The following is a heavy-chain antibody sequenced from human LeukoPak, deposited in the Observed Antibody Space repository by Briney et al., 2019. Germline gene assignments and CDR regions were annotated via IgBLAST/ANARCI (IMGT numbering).Heavy chain of an antibody. Sequence: GGSLRLSCAASGFTFSSYGLSWVRQAQGKGLEWVSAISGSGGSTYYADSVKGRLTISRDNSKNTLYLQMNSLRAEDTAVYYCAKVRQWLVPNWFDPWGQGTLVTVSS. J-gene: IGHJ5*02. D-gene: IGHD6-19*01. V-gene: IGHV3-23*01. CDR1: GFTFSSYG. CDR3: AKVRQWLVPNWFDP. CDR2: ISGSGGST.